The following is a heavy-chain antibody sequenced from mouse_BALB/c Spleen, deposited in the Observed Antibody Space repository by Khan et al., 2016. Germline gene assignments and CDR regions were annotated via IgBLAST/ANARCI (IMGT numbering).Heavy chain of an antibody. CDR2: INPYNDGT. J-gene: IGHJ4*01. CDR1: GYTFTSYV. V-gene: IGHV1S136*01. Sequence: VQLQQSGPELVKPGASVKMSCKASGYTFTSYVMHWVKQKPGQGLEWIGYINPYNDGTKYNEKFKGKATLTSDKSSSTAYMELSSLTSEDSAVYYCARPLYYYGSSYGAMDYWGQGTSVTVSS. CDR3: ARPLYYYGSSYGAMDY. D-gene: IGHD1-1*01.